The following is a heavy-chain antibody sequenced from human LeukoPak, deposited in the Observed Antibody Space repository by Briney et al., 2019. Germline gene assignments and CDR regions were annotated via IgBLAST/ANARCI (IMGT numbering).Heavy chain of an antibody. Sequence: GGSLRLSCAASGFTFSSYAMNWVRQAPGKGLEWVSSISSSSSYIYYADSVKGRFTISRDNAKNSLYLQMNSLRAEDTAVYYCARLKVATHGMDVWGKGTTVTVSS. V-gene: IGHV3-21*01. D-gene: IGHD5-12*01. CDR3: ARLKVATHGMDV. J-gene: IGHJ6*04. CDR1: GFTFSSYA. CDR2: ISSSSSYI.